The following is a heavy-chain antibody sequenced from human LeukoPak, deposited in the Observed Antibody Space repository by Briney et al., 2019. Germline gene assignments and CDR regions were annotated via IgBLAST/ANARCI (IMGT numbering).Heavy chain of an antibody. CDR2: IYHNGST. J-gene: IGHJ5*02. Sequence: SETLSLTCTVSGYSISSGYYWGWIRQPPGKGLEWIGSIYHNGSTYYNPSPKSRVTISVDTSKNQFSLKLSSVTAADTAVYYCARTEYYDSSGYRPSPWFDPWGQGTLVTVSS. CDR3: ARTEYYDSSGYRPSPWFDP. V-gene: IGHV4-38-2*02. CDR1: GYSISSGYY. D-gene: IGHD3-22*01.